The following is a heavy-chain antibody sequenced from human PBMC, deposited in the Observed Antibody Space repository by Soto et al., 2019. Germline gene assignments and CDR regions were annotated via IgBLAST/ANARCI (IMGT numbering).Heavy chain of an antibody. V-gene: IGHV3-30-3*01. Sequence: PGGSLRLSCAASGFTFSSYAMHWVRQAPGKGLEWVAVISYDGSNKYYADSVKGRFTISRDNSKNTLYLQMNSLRAEDTAVYYCAREYQQIAVAGTGYYYGMDVWGQGTTVTVSS. CDR2: ISYDGSNK. D-gene: IGHD6-19*01. CDR3: AREYQQIAVAGTGYYYGMDV. J-gene: IGHJ6*02. CDR1: GFTFSSYA.